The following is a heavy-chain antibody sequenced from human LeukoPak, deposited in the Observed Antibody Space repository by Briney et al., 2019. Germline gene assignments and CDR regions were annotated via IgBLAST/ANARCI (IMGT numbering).Heavy chain of an antibody. CDR2: ISGSGGST. V-gene: IGHV3-23*01. D-gene: IGHD3-22*01. CDR1: GFTFSSYA. Sequence: GGSLRLSCAASGFTFSSYAMSWVRQAPGKGLEWVSAISGSGGSTYYADSVKGRFTISRDNAKNSLYLQMNSLRAEDTAVYYCVRGPGHYYDSSGYYYYYYYYMDVWGKGTTVTVSS. CDR3: VRGPGHYYDSSGYYYYYYYYMDV. J-gene: IGHJ6*03.